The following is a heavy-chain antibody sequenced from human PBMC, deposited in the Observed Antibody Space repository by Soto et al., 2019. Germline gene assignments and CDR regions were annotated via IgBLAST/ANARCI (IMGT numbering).Heavy chain of an antibody. V-gene: IGHV3-21*01. Sequence: GGSLRLSCAASGFTFSSYSMNWVRQAPGKGLEWVSSISSSSSYIYYADSVKGRFTISRDNAKNSLYLQMNSLRAEDTAVYYCARDPSPYYSGSYDAFDIWGQGTMVTVSS. D-gene: IGHD1-26*01. CDR2: ISSSSSYI. J-gene: IGHJ3*02. CDR1: GFTFSSYS. CDR3: ARDPSPYYSGSYDAFDI.